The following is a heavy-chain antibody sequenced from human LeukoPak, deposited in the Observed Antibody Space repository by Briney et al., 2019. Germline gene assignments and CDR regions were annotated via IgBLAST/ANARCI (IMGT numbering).Heavy chain of an antibody. CDR1: GFTFSSYS. CDR3: ARDWGGYCSGGSCYSLATGWFDP. D-gene: IGHD2-15*01. Sequence: GGSLRLPCAASGFTFSSYSMNWVRQAPGKGLEWVSSISSSSSYIYYADSVKGRFTISRDNAKNSLYLQMNSLRAEDTAVYYCARDWGGYCSGGSCYSLATGWFDPWGQGTLVTVSS. J-gene: IGHJ5*02. CDR2: ISSSSSYI. V-gene: IGHV3-21*01.